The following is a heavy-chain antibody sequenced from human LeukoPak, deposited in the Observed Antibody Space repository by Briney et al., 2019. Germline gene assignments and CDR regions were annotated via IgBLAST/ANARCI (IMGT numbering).Heavy chain of an antibody. J-gene: IGHJ6*03. D-gene: IGHD3-16*01. V-gene: IGHV3-53*01. CDR3: ARDKVWDYCYYYMDV. Sequence: GGSLRLSCAASGFTVSSNYMTWVRQAPGKGLEWVSVIYSGGTTYYADSVKDRFTISRDSSKNTLYLQMNNLRAEDTAVYYCARDKVWDYCYYYMDVWGKGTTVTVSS. CDR2: IYSGGTT. CDR1: GFTVSSNY.